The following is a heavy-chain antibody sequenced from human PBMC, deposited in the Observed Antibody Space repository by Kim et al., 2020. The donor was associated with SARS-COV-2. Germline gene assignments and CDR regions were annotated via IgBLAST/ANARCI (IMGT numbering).Heavy chain of an antibody. CDR2: ISYDGSNK. Sequence: GGSLRLSCAASGFTFSSYAMHWVRQAPGKGLEWVAVISYDGSNKYYADSVKGRFTISRDNSKNTLYLQMNSLRAEDTAVYYCARASHQDKDRSGWSPDSSNWFDPWGQGTLVTVSS. J-gene: IGHJ5*02. V-gene: IGHV3-30-3*01. CDR1: GFTFSSYA. CDR3: ARASHQDKDRSGWSPDSSNWFDP. D-gene: IGHD6-19*01.